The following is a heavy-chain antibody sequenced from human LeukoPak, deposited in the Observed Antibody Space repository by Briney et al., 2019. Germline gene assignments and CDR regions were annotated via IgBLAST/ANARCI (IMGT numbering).Heavy chain of an antibody. CDR3: ARDPVQWGLRGGPALDY. V-gene: IGHV1-18*01. CDR2: ISAYNGNT. Sequence: GASVKVSCKASGYTFTSYGISWVRQAPGQGLEWMGWISAYNGNTNYAQKLQGRVTMTTDTSTSTAYMELRSLRSDDTAVYYCARDPVQWGLRGGPALDYWGQGTLVTVSS. D-gene: IGHD1-26*01. J-gene: IGHJ4*02. CDR1: GYTFTSYG.